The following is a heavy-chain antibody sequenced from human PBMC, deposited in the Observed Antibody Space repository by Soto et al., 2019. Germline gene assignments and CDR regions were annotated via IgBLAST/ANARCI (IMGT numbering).Heavy chain of an antibody. Sequence: GKGLEWVAVISYDGSNKYYADSVKGRFTISRDNSKNTLYLQMNSLRAEDTAVYYCARVKKFTPAYDILARSPHYWCPATLVSV. J-gene: IGHJ4*01. CDR2: ISYDGSNK. CDR3: ARVKKFTPAYDILARSPHY. D-gene: IGHD3-9*01. V-gene: IGHV3-30-3*01.